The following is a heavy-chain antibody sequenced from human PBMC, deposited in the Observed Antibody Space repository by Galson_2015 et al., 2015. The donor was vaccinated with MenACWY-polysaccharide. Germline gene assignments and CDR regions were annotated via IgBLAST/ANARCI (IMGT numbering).Heavy chain of an antibody. V-gene: IGHV4-59*02. Sequence: ATLSLTCPVSGISVSSYYRSWLRPSPGERLEWIGYISNSGSTNYNHSLKSRVTISVDTSKSKFSLKLSSVTAADTAVYYCASAGILSQPDVWGQGTTVTVSS. CDR3: ASAGILSQPDV. J-gene: IGHJ6*02. CDR1: GISVSSYY. CDR2: ISNSGST.